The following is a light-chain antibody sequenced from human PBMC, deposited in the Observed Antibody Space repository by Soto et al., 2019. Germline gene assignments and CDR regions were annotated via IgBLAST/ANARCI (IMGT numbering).Light chain of an antibody. CDR3: QSYDRSLSGWV. Sequence: QSVLTQPPSVSGAPGQRVTISCTGSSSNIGAGYDVHWYQQLPGTAPKLLIYVNSNRPSGVPDRFSGSKSGTSASLDITGLQAEDEAEYYCQSYDRSLSGWVFGGGTKLTVL. CDR1: SSNIGAGYD. V-gene: IGLV1-40*01. J-gene: IGLJ3*02. CDR2: VNS.